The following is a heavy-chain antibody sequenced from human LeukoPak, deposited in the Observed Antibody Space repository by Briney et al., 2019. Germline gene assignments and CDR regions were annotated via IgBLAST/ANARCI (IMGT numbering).Heavy chain of an antibody. J-gene: IGHJ6*03. CDR3: AKVRPGYGHYFYFMDV. V-gene: IGHV3-23*01. Sequence: PGGSLRLSCTGSAFNLSRFAMTWVRQAPGKGLEWVSSLSGSGRDTYYADSVKGRFTISRDSSKSTLFLRMNSLRVEDTAVYYCAKVRPGYGHYFYFMDVWAEGTTVTVSS. CDR1: AFNLSRFA. D-gene: IGHD5-18*01. CDR2: LSGSGRDT.